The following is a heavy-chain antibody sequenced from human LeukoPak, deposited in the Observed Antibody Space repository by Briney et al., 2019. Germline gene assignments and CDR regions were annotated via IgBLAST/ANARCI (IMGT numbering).Heavy chain of an antibody. CDR1: GYSFTSYW. D-gene: IGHD6-6*01. Sequence: TGESLKISCKGSGYSFTSYWIGWVRQMPGKGLEWMGIIYPGNSDTRYSPSFQGQVTISADKSISTAYLQWSSLKASDTAMYYCARHSGRYSSSSCFDYWGQGTLVTVSS. V-gene: IGHV5-51*01. CDR3: ARHSGRYSSSSCFDY. CDR2: IYPGNSDT. J-gene: IGHJ4*02.